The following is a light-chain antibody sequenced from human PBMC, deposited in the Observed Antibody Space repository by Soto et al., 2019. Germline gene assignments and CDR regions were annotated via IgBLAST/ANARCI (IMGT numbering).Light chain of an antibody. Sequence: VLTQSPDTLSLSPGERATLSCRASQRVSSRFFAWYQQKPAQAPRLLIYGTSTRAAGIPDRFSGAGSGTDFTLTISRLEPEDSATYYCQQSYYIPRSFGQGTKLQI. J-gene: IGKJ2*03. V-gene: IGKV3-20*01. CDR3: QQSYYIPRS. CDR2: GTS. CDR1: QRVSSRF.